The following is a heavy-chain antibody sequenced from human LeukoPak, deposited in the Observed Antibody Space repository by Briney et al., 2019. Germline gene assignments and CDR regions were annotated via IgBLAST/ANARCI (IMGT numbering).Heavy chain of an antibody. CDR2: INIDGSST. CDR1: LFTFTRYW. CDR3: AIFGYSGSLRPH. V-gene: IGHV3-74*01. J-gene: IGHJ4*02. D-gene: IGHD1-26*01. Sequence: GGSLRLSCAASLFTFTRYWMHCVRQAPGKGLVWVSRINIDGSSTVYADSVKGRFTISRDNATNTLYLQMNSLIGAYTTVYYCAIFGYSGSLRPHWGQGTLVTVSS.